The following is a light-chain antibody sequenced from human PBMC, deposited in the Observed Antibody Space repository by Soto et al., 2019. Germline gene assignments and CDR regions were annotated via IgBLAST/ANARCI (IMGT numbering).Light chain of an antibody. J-gene: IGKJ4*01. CDR3: QQRSNWPLT. CDR1: QSVRSY. V-gene: IGKV3-11*01. Sequence: EIVLTQSPGTLSLSPGERATLSCRASQSVRSYLAWYQQKPGQAPRLLIYNASNRATGIPARFSGRGSGTDFTLTSSSLEPEDFAVYYCQQRSNWPLTFGGGTKVEI. CDR2: NAS.